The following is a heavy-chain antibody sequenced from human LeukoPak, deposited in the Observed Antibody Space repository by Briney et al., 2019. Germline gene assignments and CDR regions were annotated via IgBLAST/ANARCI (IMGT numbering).Heavy chain of an antibody. CDR3: ARHLAVVPAAINY. V-gene: IGHV4-38-2*01. Sequence: PSETLSLTCAVSGYSITSGYYWGWIRQPPGKGLEWIGSIYHSGSTYYNPSLKTRVTISVDTSKNQFSLKLSSVTAADTAVYYCARHLAVVPAAINYWGQGTLVTVSS. J-gene: IGHJ4*02. CDR2: IYHSGST. CDR1: GYSITSGYY. D-gene: IGHD2-2*02.